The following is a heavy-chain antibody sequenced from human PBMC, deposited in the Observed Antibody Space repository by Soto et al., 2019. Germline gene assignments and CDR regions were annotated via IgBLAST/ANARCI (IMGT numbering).Heavy chain of an antibody. D-gene: IGHD1-1*01. J-gene: IGHJ4*02. CDR3: AKGGTTTNIILDS. Sequence: EMELLESGGGLVQPGGSLRLSCAASGFTSSNYAMSWVRQSPGKGLEWLSSIRGSGETTYYADSVKGRVTISRDNDKNTLYLQINSLTAGDTAVYYCAKGGTTTNIILDSWGPGTPVTVSA. CDR2: IRGSGETT. CDR1: GFTSSNYA. V-gene: IGHV3-23*01.